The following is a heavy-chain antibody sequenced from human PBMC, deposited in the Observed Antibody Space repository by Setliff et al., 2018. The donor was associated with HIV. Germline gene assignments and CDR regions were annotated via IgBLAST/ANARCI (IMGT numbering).Heavy chain of an antibody. V-gene: IGHV1-46*01. CDR2: INPSGAGT. CDR1: GYIFSNYY. J-gene: IGHJ4*02. D-gene: IGHD4-17*01. CDR3: VRRESDYGAKAGFRY. Sequence: ASVKVSCKPSGYIFSNYYLHWVRQGPGQGLEWMGLINPSGAGTSYAQKFEGRVTMTRDTSTDTVYMELSSLKSDDTAVYYCVRRESDYGAKAGFRYWGQGTLVTVSS.